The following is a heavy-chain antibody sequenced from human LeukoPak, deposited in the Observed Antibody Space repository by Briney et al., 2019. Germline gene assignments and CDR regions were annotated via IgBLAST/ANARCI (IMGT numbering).Heavy chain of an antibody. CDR1: GGSISSYC. Sequence: SETQSLTCTVSGGSISSYCWSWIWQPPGKGLDWIGYIYYSGSTNYNPSLTSRVSISVDAYKNKFYLKLSSVTAADTAVYYCARSVAAADLRLFDNWGQGTLVTVSS. J-gene: IGHJ4*02. CDR2: IYYSGST. D-gene: IGHD6-13*01. V-gene: IGHV4-59*01. CDR3: ARSVAAADLRLFDN.